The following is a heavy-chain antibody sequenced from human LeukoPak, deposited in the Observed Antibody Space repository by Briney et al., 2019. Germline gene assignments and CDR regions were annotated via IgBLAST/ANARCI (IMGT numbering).Heavy chain of an antibody. D-gene: IGHD2-8*02. V-gene: IGHV3-21*01. J-gene: IGHJ4*02. CDR3: AGLRTGGVAGGFDY. CDR1: GFTFSSYS. Sequence: PGGSLRLSCAASGFTFSSYSMNWVRQAPGKGLEWVSSISSSSSYIYYADSVKGRFTISRDNAKNSLYLQMNSLRAEDTAVYYCAGLRTGGVAGGFDYWGQGTLVTVSS. CDR2: ISSSSSYI.